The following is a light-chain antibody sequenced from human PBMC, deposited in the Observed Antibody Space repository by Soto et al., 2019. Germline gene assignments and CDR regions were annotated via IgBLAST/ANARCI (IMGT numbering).Light chain of an antibody. J-gene: IGKJ2*01. CDR1: QTISSN. CDR2: GAS. V-gene: IGKV3-15*01. CDR3: QQYHNWPPQYT. Sequence: EIVMTQSPATLSVSPGERASLSCRASQTISSNLPWYQQKPGQAPRLLIHGASTRATGVPARFSGSGSGTEFTLTITSLQSEDFAVYYCQQYHNWPPQYTFGQGTQLQI.